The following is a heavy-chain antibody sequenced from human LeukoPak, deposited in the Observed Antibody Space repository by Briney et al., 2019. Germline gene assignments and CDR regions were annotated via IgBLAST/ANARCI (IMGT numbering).Heavy chain of an antibody. CDR1: GFTFSNYA. CDR2: LSYGGSFH. D-gene: IGHD4-17*01. Sequence: SGGSLRLSCAASGFTFSNYAMHWVRQAPGKGLEWVAVLSYGGSFHYYTDSVRGRFTISRDNSKSTLYLQMNSLRAEDTAVYYCARRYSGDSPLDYWGQGTLVTVSS. CDR3: ARRYSGDSPLDY. J-gene: IGHJ4*02. V-gene: IGHV3-30-3*01.